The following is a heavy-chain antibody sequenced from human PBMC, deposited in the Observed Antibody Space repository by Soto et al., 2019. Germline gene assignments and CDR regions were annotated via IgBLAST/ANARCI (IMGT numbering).Heavy chain of an antibody. J-gene: IGHJ4*02. CDR2: IGNDGSDE. CDR1: GFTFSDCA. Sequence: QVQLVESGGGVVQPGRSLRLTCVVSGFTFSDCAMHWVRQAPGKGLEWVTVIGNDGSDEYYVDSVKGRFTISRDNPENTLYLQMNSLRVEDTAVYYCVRALRGSSYYVPEDWGQGTLVTVS. D-gene: IGHD1-26*01. V-gene: IGHV3-30*03. CDR3: VRALRGSSYYVPED.